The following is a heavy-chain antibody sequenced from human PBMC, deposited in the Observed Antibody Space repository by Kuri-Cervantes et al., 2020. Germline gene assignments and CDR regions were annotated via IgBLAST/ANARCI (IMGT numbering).Heavy chain of an antibody. CDR2: IYNSGST. Sequence: SETLSLTCTVSGGSISSSSFYWGWIRQSPGKGLEWIGSIYNSGSTSYNPSLKSRVTISVDTSKNQFSLKLRSVTAADTAAYYCARGRVRYCSSTSCPPGEYWGQGTLVTVSS. CDR1: GGSISSSSFY. J-gene: IGHJ4*02. D-gene: IGHD2-2*01. V-gene: IGHV4-39*07. CDR3: ARGRVRYCSSTSCPPGEY.